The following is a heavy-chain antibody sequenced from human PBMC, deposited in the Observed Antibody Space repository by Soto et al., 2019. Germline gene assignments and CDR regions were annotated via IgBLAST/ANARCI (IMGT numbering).Heavy chain of an antibody. Sequence: QVQLVESGGGVVQPGRSLRLSCAASGFTFSSYAMHWVLQAPGKGLEWVSVISYDGSIKYYADSVKGRFTISRENSKNTLYLQMSSLRAEDTAVDYCARDLNFDWNTHHYYGMAVWGHRTTVTVSS. J-gene: IGHJ6*02. V-gene: IGHV3-30-3*01. CDR2: ISYDGSIK. CDR1: GFTFSSYA. D-gene: IGHD3-9*01. CDR3: ARDLNFDWNTHHYYGMAV.